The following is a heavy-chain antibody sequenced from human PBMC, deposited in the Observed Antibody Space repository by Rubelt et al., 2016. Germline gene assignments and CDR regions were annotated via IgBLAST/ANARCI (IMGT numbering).Heavy chain of an antibody. CDR2: INPNSGGT. Sequence: QVQLVQSGAEVKKPGASVKVSCKASGYTFTGYYMHWVRQAPGQGLEWMGWINPNSGGTNYAQKVQGRGSMTRDPSISTTYMERSRLRSDATAVYYCARFAIGGHSSGYLFDYWGQGTLVTVSS. V-gene: IGHV1-2*02. CDR1: GYTFTGYY. J-gene: IGHJ4*02. CDR3: ARFAIGGHSSGYLFDY. D-gene: IGHD3-22*01.